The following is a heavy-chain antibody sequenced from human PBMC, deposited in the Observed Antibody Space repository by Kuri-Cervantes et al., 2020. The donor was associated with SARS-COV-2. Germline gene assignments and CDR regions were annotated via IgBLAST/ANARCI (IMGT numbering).Heavy chain of an antibody. CDR1: GDSVSSNSAA. CDR2: TYYRSKWYN. J-gene: IGHJ4*02. D-gene: IGHD3-16*02. V-gene: IGHV6-1*01. CDR3: ARARLYDYVWGSYRHRYYFDY. Sequence: LRLSCAISGDSVSSNSAAWNWIRQSPSRGLEWLGRTYYRSKWYNDYAVSVKSRITINPDTSKNQFSLRLNSVTPEDTAVYYCARARLYDYVWGSYRHRYYFDYWGQGTLVTVSS.